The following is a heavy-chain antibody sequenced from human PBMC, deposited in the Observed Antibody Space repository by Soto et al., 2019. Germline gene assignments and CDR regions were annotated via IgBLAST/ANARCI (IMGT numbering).Heavy chain of an antibody. V-gene: IGHV1-69*15. J-gene: IGHJ4*02. D-gene: IGHD5-18*01. CDR3: AREGVDSDVVTFFDY. Sequence: QVQLVQSGAEVKKPGSSVKVSCKTSGGTLSNYAISWLRQAPGQGPEWMGSIIPIFDTANYAQKVQGRVTITADESTSTVYMELSSLRSEDTAVYYCAREGVDSDVVTFFDYWGQGTLVTVSS. CDR2: IIPIFDTA. CDR1: GGTLSNYA.